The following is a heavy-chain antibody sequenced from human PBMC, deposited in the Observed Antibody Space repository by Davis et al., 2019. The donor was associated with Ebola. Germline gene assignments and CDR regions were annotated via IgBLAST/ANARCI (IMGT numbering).Heavy chain of an antibody. V-gene: IGHV3-48*02. CDR3: ATDRNWDFDY. Sequence: GESLKISCEASGFTFSTCAMNWVRQAPGKGLEWVSYISDSSTTIYYADSVKGRFTISRDNAKNSLYLQMNSLRDEDTAVYYCATDRNWDFDYWGQGTLVTVSS. D-gene: IGHD7-27*01. J-gene: IGHJ4*02. CDR1: GFTFSTCA. CDR2: ISDSSTTI.